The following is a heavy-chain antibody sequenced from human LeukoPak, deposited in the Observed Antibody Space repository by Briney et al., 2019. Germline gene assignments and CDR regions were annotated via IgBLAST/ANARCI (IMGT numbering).Heavy chain of an antibody. J-gene: IGHJ4*02. CDR1: GYTFTSYG. D-gene: IGHD2-21*01. V-gene: IGHV1-2*02. CDR2: INPNSDYT. CDR3: AVAPGDY. Sequence: GASVKVSCKASGYTFTSYGISWVRQAPGQGLEWMGWINPNSDYTFYAQKFQGRVTLTRDTSISTVYMELTTLTSDYTALYYCAVAPGDYWGQGTLVSVSA.